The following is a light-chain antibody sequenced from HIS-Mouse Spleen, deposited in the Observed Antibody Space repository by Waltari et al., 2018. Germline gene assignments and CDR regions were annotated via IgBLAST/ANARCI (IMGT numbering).Light chain of an antibody. CDR2: EDS. V-gene: IGLV3-10*01. Sequence: SYELTQPPSVSVSPGQTARITCSGDALPKKYAYWYQQKSGQAPVLVIYEDSKRPSGIPERFSGARSGRMATVTISGAQVEDEADYYCYSTDSSGNHRVFGGGTKLTVL. CDR1: ALPKKY. J-gene: IGLJ2*01. CDR3: YSTDSSGNHRV.